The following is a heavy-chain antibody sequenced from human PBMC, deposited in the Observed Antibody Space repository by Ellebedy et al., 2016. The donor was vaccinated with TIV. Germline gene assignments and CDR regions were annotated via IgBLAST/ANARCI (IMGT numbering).Heavy chain of an antibody. CDR3: AREYSSGWGY. Sequence: AASVKVSCKASGYTFTTFNMHWVRQAPGQGLEWMGILNPSGGSTSYAEKFQGRVTMTRDTSTSTVYMELSSLRSEDTAVYYCAREYSSGWGYWGQGTLVTVSS. J-gene: IGHJ4*02. CDR2: LNPSGGST. D-gene: IGHD6-19*01. CDR1: GYTFTTFN. V-gene: IGHV1-46*01.